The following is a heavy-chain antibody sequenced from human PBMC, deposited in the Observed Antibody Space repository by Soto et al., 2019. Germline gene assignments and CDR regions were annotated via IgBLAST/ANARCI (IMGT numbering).Heavy chain of an antibody. CDR1: GGTFSNFA. D-gene: IGHD4-4*01. CDR2: IIPLFNVA. V-gene: IGHV1-69*01. J-gene: IGHJ3*02. CDR3: AASGRDVLGYDYRDTEGLDI. Sequence: QVQLVQSGPEVKKPGSSVKVSCEASGGTFSNFAVNWVRQAPGQGLEWVGGIIPLFNVAKYAQKFEGRVTIVADDSTSPAYMYLGSLSCDEKAVYYCAASGRDVLGYDYRDTEGLDIWGQGTMVTVSS.